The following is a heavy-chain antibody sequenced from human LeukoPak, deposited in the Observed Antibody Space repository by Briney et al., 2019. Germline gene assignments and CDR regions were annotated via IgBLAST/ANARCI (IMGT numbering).Heavy chain of an antibody. J-gene: IGHJ4*02. Sequence: SETLSLTCTVSDGSITSYYWSWIRQPPGKGLEWIGYIYYGENTNYNPSLKSRVTISVDTSKNQFSLKLSSVTAADTAVYYCAREKSGYYSYDYWGQGTLVTVSS. D-gene: IGHD3-22*01. CDR3: AREKSGYYSYDY. CDR1: DGSITSYY. V-gene: IGHV4-59*01. CDR2: IYYGENT.